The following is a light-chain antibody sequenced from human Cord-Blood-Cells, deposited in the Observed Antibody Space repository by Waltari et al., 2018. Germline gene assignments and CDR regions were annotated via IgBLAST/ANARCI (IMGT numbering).Light chain of an antibody. Sequence: DIQMTQSPSSLSASVGDRVNITCRASQGISNYLAWYQQKPGKVPKLLIYAASTLQSGVPSRFSGSGSGTDFTLTISSLQHEDVATYYCQKYNSAPLTFGGGTKVEIK. V-gene: IGKV1-27*01. CDR1: QGISNY. CDR3: QKYNSAPLT. CDR2: AAS. J-gene: IGKJ4*01.